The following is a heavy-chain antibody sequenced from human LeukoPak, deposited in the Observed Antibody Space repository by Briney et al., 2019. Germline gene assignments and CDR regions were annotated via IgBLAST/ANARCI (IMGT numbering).Heavy chain of an antibody. CDR2: ISGSGGST. V-gene: IGHV3-23*01. D-gene: IGHD3-22*01. Sequence: GGSLRLSCAASGFTFSSYAMSWVRQAPGKGLEWVSAISGSGGSTYYADSVKGWFTISRDNSKNTLYLQMNSLRAEDTAVYYCAKVLDTYYYDSSGYYFDYWGQGTLVTVSS. CDR3: AKVLDTYYYDSSGYYFDY. J-gene: IGHJ4*02. CDR1: GFTFSSYA.